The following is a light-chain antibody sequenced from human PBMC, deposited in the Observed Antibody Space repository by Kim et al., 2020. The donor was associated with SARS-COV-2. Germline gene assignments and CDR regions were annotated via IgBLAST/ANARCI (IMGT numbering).Light chain of an antibody. CDR2: NSY. V-gene: IGLV1-44*01. CDR1: RSNIGNHA. Sequence: GQVVIISCSGSRSNIGNHAISWYRQLPGTAPKLLIYNSYQRPSGVPDRFSGSKSGTSASLAIGGLQSEDEVDYYCAAWDDSLNGVIFGGGTQLTVL. CDR3: AAWDDSLNGVI. J-gene: IGLJ2*01.